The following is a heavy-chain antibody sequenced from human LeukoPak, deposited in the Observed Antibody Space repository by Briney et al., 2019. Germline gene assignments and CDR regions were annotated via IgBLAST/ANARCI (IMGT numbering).Heavy chain of an antibody. CDR1: GFTFSDSY. D-gene: IGHD3-22*01. Sequence: GGSLRLSCAASGFTFSDSYMTWIRQAPGKGLEWVSYISSTAYTIFYADSVKGRFTISRDNAKNSLYLQMNSLRAEDTAVYYCARARDSSGYYYFDYWGQGTLVTVSS. V-gene: IGHV3-11*04. CDR3: ARARDSSGYYYFDY. J-gene: IGHJ4*02. CDR2: ISSTAYTI.